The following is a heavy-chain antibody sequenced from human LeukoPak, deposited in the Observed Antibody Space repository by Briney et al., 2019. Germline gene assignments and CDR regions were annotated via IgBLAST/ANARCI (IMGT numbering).Heavy chain of an antibody. Sequence: PGGSLRLSCAASGFTFSSYAMSWVRQAPGKGLEWVSAISGSGGSTYYADSVKGRFTISRDNSKNTLYLQMNSLRAEDTAVYYCAKAALTRITIFGVVTAAFDYWGQGTLVTVSS. CDR3: AKAALTRITIFGVVTAAFDY. J-gene: IGHJ4*02. CDR2: ISGSGGST. D-gene: IGHD3-3*01. V-gene: IGHV3-23*01. CDR1: GFTFSSYA.